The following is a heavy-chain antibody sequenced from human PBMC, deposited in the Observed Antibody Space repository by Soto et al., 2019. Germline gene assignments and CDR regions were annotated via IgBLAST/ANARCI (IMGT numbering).Heavy chain of an antibody. J-gene: IGHJ4*02. D-gene: IGHD5-18*01. CDR2: ISSTSSHT. CDR3: ARAASELDY. CDR1: GFTFSDYY. V-gene: IGHV3-11*06. Sequence: QVQLVESGGGLVKPGGSLRLSCSASGFTFSDYYMTWIRQAPGKGLEWVSYISSTSSHTNYADSVDGRFTISRDNAKNSLHLQMNSLRAEDTAVYYCARAASELDYWGQVTLVTVS.